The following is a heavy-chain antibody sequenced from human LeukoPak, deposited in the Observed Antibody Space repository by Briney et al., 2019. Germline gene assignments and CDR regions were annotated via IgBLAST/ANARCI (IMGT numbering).Heavy chain of an antibody. D-gene: IGHD3-10*01. CDR1: GYTFTSYD. CDR3: ARDFHGSGEY. CDR2: MNPNSGNT. J-gene: IGHJ4*02. V-gene: IGHV1-8*02. Sequence: EASVKVSCKASGYTFTSYDINWVRQATGQGLEWMGWMNPNSGNTGYAQKLQGRVTMTTDTSTSTAYMELRSLRSDDTAVYYCARDFHGSGEYWGQGTLVTVSS.